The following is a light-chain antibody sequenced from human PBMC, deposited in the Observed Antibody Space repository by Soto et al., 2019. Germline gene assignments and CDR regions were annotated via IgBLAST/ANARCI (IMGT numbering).Light chain of an antibody. V-gene: IGKV1-5*03. J-gene: IGKJ1*01. Sequence: DIQMTQSPSTLSASVGDTVTITCRASQSISSWLAWYQQKPGKAPKVLIYKASSLESGVPSRFSGSGSGTVFTITISIQPPDFSATYYYQQYRYLWTFGQGTKVEIK. CDR3: QQYRYLWT. CDR1: QSISSW. CDR2: KAS.